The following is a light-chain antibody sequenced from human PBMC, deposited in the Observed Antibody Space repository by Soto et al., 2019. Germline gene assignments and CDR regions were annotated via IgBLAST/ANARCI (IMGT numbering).Light chain of an antibody. J-gene: IGKJ1*01. Sequence: MTQSPPSVSASIADGVAITCRPSRGIGNAFAAYQQKTGQAPRLLIYCASTRPTGSPARFSGSGAGTAVTPTISSLQSADFVVYYCQQYNNWPPATFGQRTKAAI. V-gene: IGKV3-15*01. CDR3: QQYNNWPPAT. CDR2: CAS. CDR1: RGIGNA.